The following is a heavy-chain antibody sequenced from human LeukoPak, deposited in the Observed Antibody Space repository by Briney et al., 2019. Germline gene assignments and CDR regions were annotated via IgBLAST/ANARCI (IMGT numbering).Heavy chain of an antibody. J-gene: IGHJ4*02. Sequence: ASVKVSCKASGYTFTGYYMHWVRQAPGQGLEWMGWINPNSGGTNYAQKFQGRVTMTRDTSISTAYMELSRLRSDDTAVYYCARDQTTGSYIDYWGQGTLVTVSS. V-gene: IGHV1-2*02. CDR2: INPNSGGT. CDR3: ARDQTTGSYIDY. CDR1: GYTFTGYY. D-gene: IGHD1-14*01.